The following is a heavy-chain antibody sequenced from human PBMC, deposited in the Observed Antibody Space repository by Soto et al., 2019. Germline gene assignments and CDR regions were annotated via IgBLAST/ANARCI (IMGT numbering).Heavy chain of an antibody. CDR1: GERFTTYG. J-gene: IGHJ4*02. CDR2: ISTYNTNT. V-gene: IGHV1-18*04. Sequence: QVQLVQSGAEVKNPGASVTVSCKASGERFTTYGISWVRQAPGQGLEWMGWISTYNTNTNYAPKFQGRLLLTTDISTTTAHMELRSLRPDDTAVYYCARWAGQVRDYGGPFDYWGQGTLVTVSS. D-gene: IGHD4-17*01. CDR3: ARWAGQVRDYGGPFDY.